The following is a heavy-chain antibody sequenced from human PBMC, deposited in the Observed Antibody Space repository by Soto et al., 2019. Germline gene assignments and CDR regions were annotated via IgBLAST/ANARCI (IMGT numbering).Heavy chain of an antibody. V-gene: IGHV3-7*01. CDR2: IKPDGSEK. J-gene: IGHJ4*02. Sequence: ESGGGLVQPGGSLRLSCAASGFTLSRYWMSWVRQAPGKGLEWVANIKPDGSEKYYVDSVRGRFTISRDNVENSLNLQMNSLRAEDAALYYCARDEARPLGYWGQGTLVTVSS. CDR3: ARDEARPLGY. CDR1: GFTLSRYW. D-gene: IGHD6-6*01.